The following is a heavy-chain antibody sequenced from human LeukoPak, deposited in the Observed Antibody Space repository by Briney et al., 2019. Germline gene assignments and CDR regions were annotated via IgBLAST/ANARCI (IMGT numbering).Heavy chain of an antibody. V-gene: IGHV4-59*08. CDR3: ARAHSTSWYFDY. J-gene: IGHJ4*02. CDR1: GGSISSYY. D-gene: IGHD6-13*01. CDR2: IYYSGST. Sequence: SETLSLICTVSGGSISSYYWSWIRQPPGKGLEWIGYIYYSGSTNYNPSLKSRVTISVDTSKNQFSLKLSSVTAADTAVYYCARAHSTSWYFDYWGQGTLVTVSS.